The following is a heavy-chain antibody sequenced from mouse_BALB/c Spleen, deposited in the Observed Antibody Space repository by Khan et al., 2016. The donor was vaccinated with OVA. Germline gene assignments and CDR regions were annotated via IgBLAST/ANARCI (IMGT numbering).Heavy chain of an antibody. CDR1: GFTFSNYW. D-gene: IGHD3-3*01. Sequence: EVKLEESGGGLVQPGGSMKLSCVASGFTFSNYWMNWVRQSPEKEFEWVAEIRLKSNIYATHYAESVRGRFTISRDDSRSSVYLQMNNLGAEDTGIYYCARGWDWYFDVWGAGTTVTVSS. CDR3: ARGWDWYFDV. V-gene: IGHV6-6*02. J-gene: IGHJ1*01. CDR2: IRLKSNIYAT.